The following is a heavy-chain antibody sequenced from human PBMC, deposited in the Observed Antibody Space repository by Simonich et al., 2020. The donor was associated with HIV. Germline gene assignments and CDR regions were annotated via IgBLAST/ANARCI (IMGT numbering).Heavy chain of an antibody. Sequence: EVQLVQSGAEVKKPGATVKISCTFSGYSFTDYYIHWVQQAPGKGLEWMGLVDPEDGETKDAEKFQARVTITPDTSSDTAYMELRSLRSEGTAVYYCAADYGANNAFDIWGQGTMVTVSS. J-gene: IGHJ3*02. CDR2: VDPEDGET. V-gene: IGHV1-69-2*01. CDR3: AADYGANNAFDI. D-gene: IGHD3-10*01. CDR1: GYSFTDYY.